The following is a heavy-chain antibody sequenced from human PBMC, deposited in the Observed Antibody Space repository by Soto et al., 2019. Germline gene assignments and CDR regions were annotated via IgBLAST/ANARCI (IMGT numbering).Heavy chain of an antibody. CDR1: GGTFSSYA. Sequence: QVPLVQSGAEVKKPGSSVTVSCKASGGTFSSYAIPWVRQPPGQGLEWMGGIIPMYGPAKYAQRFQGRVTITADESTTTVYMELTSLTSQDTAVYYCARVTTMVRGVIDNWFDPWGHGTLVTVSS. CDR3: ARVTTMVRGVIDNWFDP. CDR2: IIPMYGPA. J-gene: IGHJ5*02. D-gene: IGHD3-10*01. V-gene: IGHV1-69*01.